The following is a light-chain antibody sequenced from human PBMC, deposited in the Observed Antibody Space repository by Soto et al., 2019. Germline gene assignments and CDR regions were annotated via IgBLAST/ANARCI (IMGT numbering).Light chain of an antibody. J-gene: IGKJ1*01. CDR1: QSVSTN. CDR3: QQYNNWPPWT. Sequence: RVMTQSPATLSLSPGERATLSCRASQSVSTNVAWYQQKPGQAPRLLIYGAYTRATDIPARFSGSVSGTDFTLTFSILQSEDFAVYYCQQYNNWPPWTFGQGTKV. V-gene: IGKV3-15*01. CDR2: GAY.